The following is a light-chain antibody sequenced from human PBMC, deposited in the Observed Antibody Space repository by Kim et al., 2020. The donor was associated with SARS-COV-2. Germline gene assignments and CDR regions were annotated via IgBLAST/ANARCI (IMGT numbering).Light chain of an antibody. Sequence: GQRVTVDWSENSSNIGPNYVYWYQHFPGAAPKLLIFRNYQRPSGVPDRFSGSKSGTSASLAIIGLRSEDEADYHCAAWDDSLSGWVFGGGTKVTVL. CDR1: SSNIGPNY. J-gene: IGLJ3*02. CDR2: RNY. V-gene: IGLV1-47*01. CDR3: AAWDDSLSGWV.